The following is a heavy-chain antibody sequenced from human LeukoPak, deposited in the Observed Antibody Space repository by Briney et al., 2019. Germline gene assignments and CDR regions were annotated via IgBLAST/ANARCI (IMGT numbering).Heavy chain of an antibody. V-gene: IGHV3-21*01. J-gene: IGHJ4*02. Sequence: GGSLRLSCAASGFTFSSYSMNWVRQAPGKGLEWVSSISSSSSYIYYADSVKGRFTISRDNAKNSLYLQMNSLRAEDTAVYYCARAGSYSSGRYYFDYWGQGTLVTVSS. CDR1: GFTFSSYS. CDR2: ISSSSSYI. D-gene: IGHD6-19*01. CDR3: ARAGSYSSGRYYFDY.